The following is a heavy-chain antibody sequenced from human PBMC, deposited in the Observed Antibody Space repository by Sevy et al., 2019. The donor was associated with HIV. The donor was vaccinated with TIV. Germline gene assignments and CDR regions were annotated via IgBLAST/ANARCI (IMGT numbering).Heavy chain of an antibody. V-gene: IGHV3-30*04. Sequence: GGSLRLSCAASAFTFTTYVMHWVRQAPGKGLEWVAVISSDGSNEYYADSVKGRFTISRDNSKNTLYLEMNSLRAEDTAVYFCGRDPGYFDSSGFYGYIGLWGQGTLVTVSS. D-gene: IGHD3-22*01. CDR3: GRDPGYFDSSGFYGYIGL. CDR1: AFTFTTYV. CDR2: ISSDGSNE. J-gene: IGHJ4*02.